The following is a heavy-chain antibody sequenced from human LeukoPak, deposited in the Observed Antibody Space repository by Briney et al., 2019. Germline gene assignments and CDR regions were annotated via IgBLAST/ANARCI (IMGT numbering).Heavy chain of an antibody. CDR2: IRGSGGST. CDR1: GFTFSSYA. CDR3: AKVFMVRGVTKAWKTXYFDY. Sequence: PGGSLRLYCAASGFTFSSYAMSWVRQAPGKGLEWVSAIRGSGGSTYYADSVKGRFPISRDNSKNTLYLQMNSLRAEDTAVYYCAKVFMVRGVTKAWKTXYFDYWGQGTLVTVSS. D-gene: IGHD3-10*01. V-gene: IGHV3-23*01. J-gene: IGHJ4*02.